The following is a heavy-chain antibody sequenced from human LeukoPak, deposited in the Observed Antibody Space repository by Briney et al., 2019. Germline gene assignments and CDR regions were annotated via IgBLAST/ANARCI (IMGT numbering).Heavy chain of an antibody. CDR1: GYTFTSYG. CDR2: ISAYNGNT. Sequence: ASVKVSCKASGYTFTSYGISWVRQAPGQGLEWMGWISAYNGNTNYAQKFQGRVTITADESTSTAYMELSSLRSEDTAVYYCARVMVRGVLDYWGQGTLVTVSS. J-gene: IGHJ4*02. CDR3: ARVMVRGVLDY. D-gene: IGHD3-10*01. V-gene: IGHV1-18*01.